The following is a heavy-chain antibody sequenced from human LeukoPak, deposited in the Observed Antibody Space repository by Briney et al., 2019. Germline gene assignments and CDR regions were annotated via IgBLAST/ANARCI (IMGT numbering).Heavy chain of an antibody. Sequence: SGTLSLTCTVSGGSISSYYWSWIRQPAGKGLEWIGRIYTSGSTNYNPSLKSRVTMSVDTSKNQFSLKLSSVTAADTAVYYCARATFTMTRNAFDIWGQGTMVTVSS. V-gene: IGHV4-4*07. CDR2: IYTSGST. CDR1: GGSISSYY. J-gene: IGHJ3*02. CDR3: ARATFTMTRNAFDI. D-gene: IGHD3-22*01.